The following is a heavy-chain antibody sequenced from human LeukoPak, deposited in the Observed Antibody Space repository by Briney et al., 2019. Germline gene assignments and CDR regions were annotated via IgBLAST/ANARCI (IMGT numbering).Heavy chain of an antibody. D-gene: IGHD3-9*01. CDR3: AKVGGPDYDILTGSNADNPPAGYYYYGMDV. J-gene: IGHJ6*02. Sequence: PGGSLRLSCAASGFTVSSNYMSWVRQAPGKGLEWVSVIYSGGTTYYADSVKGRFTISRDNSKNTLYLQMNSLRAEDTAVYYCAKVGGPDYDILTGSNADNPPAGYYYYGMDVWGQGTTVTVSS. CDR2: IYSGGTT. V-gene: IGHV3-53*01. CDR1: GFTVSSNY.